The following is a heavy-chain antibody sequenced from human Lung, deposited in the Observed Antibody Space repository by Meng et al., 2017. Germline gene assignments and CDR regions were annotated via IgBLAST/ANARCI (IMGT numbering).Heavy chain of an antibody. CDR2: IWYDGSNK. CDR1: GFTFSSYG. D-gene: IGHD6-13*01. CDR3: ARGRYSSSSAVVDY. V-gene: IGHV3-33*01. Sequence: QVQLVESGGGVVQPGRSLRLSCAASGFTFSSYGMHWVRQAPGKGLEWVAVIWYDGSNKYYADSVKGRFTISRDNSKNTLYLQMNSLRAEDTAVYYCARGRYSSSSAVVDYWGQGTLVTSPQ. J-gene: IGHJ4*02.